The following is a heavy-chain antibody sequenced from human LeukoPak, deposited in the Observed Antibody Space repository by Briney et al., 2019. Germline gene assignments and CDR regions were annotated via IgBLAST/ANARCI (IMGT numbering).Heavy chain of an antibody. V-gene: IGHV4-34*01. D-gene: IGHD5-18*01. J-gene: IGHJ4*02. Sequence: PSETLSLTCAVYGGSFSGYSWSWVRQPPGKGLEWVGEINHSGSTNCNPSLKSRGTISVDTSKTQFSLKLSSVTAADTAVYYCAKMVDTAMVGGLYFDYWGQGTLVTVSS. CDR3: AKMVDTAMVGGLYFDY. CDR2: INHSGST. CDR1: GGSFSGYS.